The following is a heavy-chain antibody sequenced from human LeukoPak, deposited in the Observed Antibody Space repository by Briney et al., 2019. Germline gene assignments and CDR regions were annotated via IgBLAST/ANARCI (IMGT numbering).Heavy chain of an antibody. J-gene: IGHJ4*02. CDR3: ARPGWNAPGFDY. CDR2: IYYSGST. D-gene: IGHD1-1*01. Sequence: SETLSLTCTVSGGSISSSSYYWGWIRQPPGKGLEWIGSIYYSGSTYYNPSLKSRVTISLDTSKNQFPLKLSSMTAADTAVYYCARPGWNAPGFDYWGQGTLVTVSS. V-gene: IGHV4-39*01. CDR1: GGSISSSSYY.